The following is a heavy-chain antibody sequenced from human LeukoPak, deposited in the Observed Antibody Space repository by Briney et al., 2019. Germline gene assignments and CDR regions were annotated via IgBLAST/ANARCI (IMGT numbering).Heavy chain of an antibody. CDR1: GFSFSSYA. J-gene: IGHJ4*02. CDR2: ISYGENKE. D-gene: IGHD4-23*01. CDR3: ARDLLGWKLHYFDY. V-gene: IGHV3-30*04. Sequence: GGSLRLSCAASGFSFSSYAMFWVRQAPGKGLEWVATISYGENKEYYADSVKGRFTISRDNSKNTLYLQMNSLRAEDTAVYYCARDLLGWKLHYFDYWGQGTLVTVSS.